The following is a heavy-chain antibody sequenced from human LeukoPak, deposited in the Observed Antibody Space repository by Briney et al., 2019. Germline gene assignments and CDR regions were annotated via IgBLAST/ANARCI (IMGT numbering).Heavy chain of an antibody. Sequence: GGSLRLSCAASGFTFDDYGMSWVRQAPGKGLEWVSGINRYGGSTGYADSVKGRVTISRDNAKNSLYLQMNSLRAEDTALYYCVRGFRGGPFDYWGQGTLVTVSS. J-gene: IGHJ4*02. D-gene: IGHD3-10*01. CDR2: INRYGGST. CDR3: VRGFRGGPFDY. V-gene: IGHV3-20*04. CDR1: GFTFDDYG.